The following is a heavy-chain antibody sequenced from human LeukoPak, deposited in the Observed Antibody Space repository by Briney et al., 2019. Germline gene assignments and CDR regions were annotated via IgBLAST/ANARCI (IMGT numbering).Heavy chain of an antibody. D-gene: IGHD1-26*01. CDR3: AKEGTQYSGSYYGPESSPFDY. CDR1: GFTFSSYE. J-gene: IGHJ4*02. Sequence: GGSLRLSCAASGFTFSSYEMNWVRQAPGKGLEWVSYISSSGSTIYYADSVKGRFTISRDNSKNTLYLQMNSLRAEDTAVYYCAKEGTQYSGSYYGPESSPFDYWGQGTLVTVSS. V-gene: IGHV3-48*03. CDR2: ISSSGSTI.